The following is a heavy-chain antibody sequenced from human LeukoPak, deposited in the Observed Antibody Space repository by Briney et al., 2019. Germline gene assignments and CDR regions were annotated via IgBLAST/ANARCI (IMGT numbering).Heavy chain of an antibody. CDR2: IYPGDSDT. V-gene: IGHV5-51*01. J-gene: IGHJ3*02. CDR1: GFSFTSYW. Sequence: GESLKISCKGSGFSFTSYWIGWVRQMPGKGLEWMGIIYPGDSDTRYSPSFQGQVTISADKSISTAYLQWSSLKASDTAMYYCARGSYDYVWGSYRLDAFDIWGQGTMVTVSS. D-gene: IGHD3-16*02. CDR3: ARGSYDYVWGSYRLDAFDI.